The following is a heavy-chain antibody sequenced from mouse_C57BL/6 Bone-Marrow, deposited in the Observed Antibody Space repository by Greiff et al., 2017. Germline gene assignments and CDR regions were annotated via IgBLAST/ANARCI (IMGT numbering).Heavy chain of an antibody. J-gene: IGHJ4*01. Sequence: EVQRVESGGGLVKPGGSLKLSCAASGFTFSSYAMSWVRQTPEKRLEWVATISDGGSYTYYPDNVKGRFTISRDTAKNNLYLQMSHLKSEDTAMYYCARVPPYDYEEGGYAMDYWGQGTSVTVSS. CDR3: ARVPPYDYEEGGYAMDY. V-gene: IGHV5-4*01. CDR2: ISDGGSYT. D-gene: IGHD2-4*01. CDR1: GFTFSSYA.